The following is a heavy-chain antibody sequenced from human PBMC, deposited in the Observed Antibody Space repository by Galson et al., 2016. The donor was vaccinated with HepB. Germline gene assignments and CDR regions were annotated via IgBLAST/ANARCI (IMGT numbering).Heavy chain of an antibody. Sequence: QSGAEVKKPGESLKISCKASGYSFTSFWIGWVRQMPGKGLELMGIIYPANSHTIYSPTFQGQVTISADKSITTAYLQWSSQKASDTAMYYCAGQGGTSFDYWGQGTPVTVSS. V-gene: IGHV5-51*01. CDR2: IYPANSHT. J-gene: IGHJ4*03. CDR1: GYSFTSFW. CDR3: AGQGGTSFDY. D-gene: IGHD2-2*01.